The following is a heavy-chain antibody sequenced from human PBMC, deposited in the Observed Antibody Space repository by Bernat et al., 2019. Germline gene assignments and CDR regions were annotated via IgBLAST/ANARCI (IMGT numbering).Heavy chain of an antibody. V-gene: IGHV3-53*04. CDR1: GFTVSRNY. Sequence: EVQLVESGGGLVQPGGSLRLSCAASGFTVSRNYMSWVRQAPGKGLEWVSVIYSGGSTYYADSVKGRFTISRHNSKNTLYLQMNSLRAEDTAVYYCARLPSGGSWNYCCYSGMDVWGQGTTVTVSS. J-gene: IGHJ6*02. CDR3: ARLPSGGSWNYCCYSGMDV. CDR2: IYSGGST. D-gene: IGHD2-15*01.